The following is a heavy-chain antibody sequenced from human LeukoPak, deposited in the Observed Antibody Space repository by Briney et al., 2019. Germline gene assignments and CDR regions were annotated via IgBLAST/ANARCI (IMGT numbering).Heavy chain of an antibody. CDR1: GFTFSSYS. J-gene: IGHJ5*02. CDR3: ARDRMIVVVPAAARYNWFDP. CDR2: ISSSSSYI. Sequence: KPGGSLRLSCAASGFTFSSYSMNWVRQAPGKGLEWVSSISSSSSYIYYADSVKGRFTISRDNAKNSLYLQMNSLRAEDTAVYYCARDRMIVVVPAAARYNWFDPWGQGTLVTVSS. D-gene: IGHD2-2*01. V-gene: IGHV3-21*01.